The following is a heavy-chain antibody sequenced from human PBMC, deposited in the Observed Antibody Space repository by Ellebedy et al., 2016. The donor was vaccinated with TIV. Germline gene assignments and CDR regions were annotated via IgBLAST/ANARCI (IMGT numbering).Heavy chain of an antibody. CDR2: ITGSGGNT. Sequence: GGSLRLSXAASGFTFSSYAMNWVRQAPGKGLEWVSAITGSGGNTYYADSVKGRFTISRDNSKNTLYLQMNSLRAEDTALYYCGCSRGTWNYYFYGVDVWGQGTTVTVSS. CDR1: GFTFSSYA. V-gene: IGHV3-23*01. CDR3: GCSRGTWNYYFYGVDV. J-gene: IGHJ6*02. D-gene: IGHD2-15*01.